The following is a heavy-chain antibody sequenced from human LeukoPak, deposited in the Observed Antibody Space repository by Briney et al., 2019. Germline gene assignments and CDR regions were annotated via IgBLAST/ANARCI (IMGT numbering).Heavy chain of an antibody. V-gene: IGHV3-23*01. CDR3: AKVTWSSSGSDY. D-gene: IGHD6-19*01. CDR1: GFTLSSYD. J-gene: IGHJ4*02. CDR2: INKSGGGT. Sequence: PGGSLRLSCAASGFTLSSYDMSWVRQAPGKGLEWVSGINKSGGGTYYADSVKGRFTMSRDNSKNTLFLQMNSRRAEDTAVYYCAKVTWSSSGSDYWGQGTLVTVSS.